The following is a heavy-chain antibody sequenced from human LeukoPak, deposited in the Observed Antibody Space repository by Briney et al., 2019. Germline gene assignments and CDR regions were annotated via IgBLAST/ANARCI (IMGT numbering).Heavy chain of an antibody. CDR2: ISSNGGST. Sequence: GGSLRLSCAASGFTFSSYAMHWVRQAPGKGLGYVSAISSNGGSTYYANSVKGRFTISRDNSKNTLYLQMGSLRAEDMAVYYCAREGGSGSSYYYYYYGMDVWGQGTTVTVSS. CDR1: GFTFSSYA. V-gene: IGHV3-64*01. J-gene: IGHJ6*02. D-gene: IGHD3-10*01. CDR3: AREGGSGSSYYYYYYGMDV.